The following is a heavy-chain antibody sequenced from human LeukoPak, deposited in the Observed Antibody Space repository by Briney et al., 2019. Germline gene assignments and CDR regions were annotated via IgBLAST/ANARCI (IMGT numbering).Heavy chain of an antibody. Sequence: GGSLRLSCAASGFTFSSYEMNWVRQAPGKGLEWVSYISSSGSTIYYADSVKGRFTISRDNAKNTLYLQMNSLRAEDKAVYYCARVAPYYYDNTGYYPFDYWGQGTLVTVSS. CDR3: ARVAPYYYDNTGYYPFDY. CDR1: GFTFSSYE. CDR2: ISSSGSTI. J-gene: IGHJ4*02. D-gene: IGHD3-22*01. V-gene: IGHV3-48*03.